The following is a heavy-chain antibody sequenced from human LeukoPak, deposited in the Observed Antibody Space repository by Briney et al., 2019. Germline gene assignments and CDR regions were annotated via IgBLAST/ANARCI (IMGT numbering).Heavy chain of an antibody. D-gene: IGHD3-10*01. J-gene: IGHJ4*02. CDR2: ISDSGGST. CDR1: GFTFSSYA. CDR3: AKDKAMVRGVIRPHDY. Sequence: PGGSLRLSCAASGFTFSSYAMSWVRQAPGKGLEWVSAISDSGGSTYYADSVKGRFTISRDNSKNTLYLQMNSLRAEDTAVYYCAKDKAMVRGVIRPHDYWGQGTLVTVSS. V-gene: IGHV3-23*01.